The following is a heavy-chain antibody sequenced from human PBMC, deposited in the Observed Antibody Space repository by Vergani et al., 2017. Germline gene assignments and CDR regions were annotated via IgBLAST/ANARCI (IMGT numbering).Heavy chain of an antibody. V-gene: IGHV1-18*01. CDR3: ARGTIFGVVIIRWGWFDP. CDR2: ISAYNGNT. CDR1: GYTFTSYG. D-gene: IGHD3-3*01. Sequence: QVQLVQSGAEVKKPGASVKVSCKASGYTFTSYGISWVRQAPGQGLEWMGWISAYNGNTNYAQKLQGRVTMTTDTSTSTVYMELSSLRSEDTAVYYCARGTIFGVVIIRWGWFDPWGQGTLVTVSS. J-gene: IGHJ5*02.